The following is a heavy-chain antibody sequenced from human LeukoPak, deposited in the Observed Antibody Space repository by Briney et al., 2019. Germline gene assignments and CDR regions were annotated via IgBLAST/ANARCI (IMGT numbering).Heavy chain of an antibody. V-gene: IGHV3-21*01. J-gene: IGHJ4*02. CDR1: GFTFSSYS. D-gene: IGHD2-2*01. CDR3: ARVGSAARYDY. Sequence: GGSLRLSCAASGFTFSSYSMNWVRQAPGKGLEWVSTISGSDGSTFYADSVKGRFTISRDNAKNSLYLQMNSLRAEDTAVYYCARVGSAARYDYWGQGTLVTVSS. CDR2: ISGSDGST.